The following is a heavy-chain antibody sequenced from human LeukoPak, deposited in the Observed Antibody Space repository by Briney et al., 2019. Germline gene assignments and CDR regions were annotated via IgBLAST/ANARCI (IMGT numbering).Heavy chain of an antibody. V-gene: IGHV1-69*13. Sequence: SVKVSCKASGYTFTSYYMQWVRQAPGQGLEWMGGIIPIFGTANYAQKFQGRVTITADESTSTAYMELSSLRSEDTAVYYCATTKEMATIISDAFDIWGQGTMVTVSS. CDR1: GYTFTSYY. CDR3: ATTKEMATIISDAFDI. CDR2: IIPIFGTA. D-gene: IGHD5-24*01. J-gene: IGHJ3*02.